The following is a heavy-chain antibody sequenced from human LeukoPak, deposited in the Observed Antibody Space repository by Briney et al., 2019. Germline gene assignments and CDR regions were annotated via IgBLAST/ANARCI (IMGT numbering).Heavy chain of an antibody. Sequence: SETLSLTCAVSGGSISTYYWSWLRQPPGKGLEWIGYIYHSGSTYYNPSLKSRVTISVDRSKNQFSLKLSSVTAADTAVYYCARLRLGELSRFDYWGQGTLVTVSS. D-gene: IGHD3-16*02. V-gene: IGHV4-59*12. CDR3: ARLRLGELSRFDY. J-gene: IGHJ4*02. CDR1: GGSISTYY. CDR2: IYHSGST.